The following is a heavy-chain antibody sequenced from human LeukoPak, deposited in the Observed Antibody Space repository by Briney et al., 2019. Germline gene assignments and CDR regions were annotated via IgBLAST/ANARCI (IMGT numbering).Heavy chain of an antibody. V-gene: IGHV1-18*01. Sequence: ASVKVSCKASGYTFTSYGISWVRQAPGRGLEWMGWISAYNGNTNYAQKLQGRVTMTTDTSTSTAYMELRSLRSDDTAVYYCARDRVIAAAGTPIDYWGQGTLVTVSS. J-gene: IGHJ4*02. CDR3: ARDRVIAAAGTPIDY. CDR2: ISAYNGNT. CDR1: GYTFTSYG. D-gene: IGHD6-13*01.